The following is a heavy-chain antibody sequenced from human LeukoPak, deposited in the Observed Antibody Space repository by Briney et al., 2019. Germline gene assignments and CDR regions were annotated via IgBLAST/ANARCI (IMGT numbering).Heavy chain of an antibody. CDR1: GYTFTVYS. J-gene: IGHJ4*02. CDR3: ARGGDGDYVFDY. Sequence: ASVKVSCKASGYTFTVYSMHWVRQAPGQGLEWMGWINPNSGGTKYALKFQGRVTMTRDTSITTVYMELSSLRSDDTAVYYCARGGDGDYVFDYWGQGTLVTVSS. CDR2: INPNSGGT. D-gene: IGHD4-17*01. V-gene: IGHV1-2*02.